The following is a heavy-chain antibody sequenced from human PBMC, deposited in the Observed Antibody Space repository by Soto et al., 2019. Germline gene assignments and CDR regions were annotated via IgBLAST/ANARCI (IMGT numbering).Heavy chain of an antibody. CDR2: ISAYHGNT. D-gene: IGHD2-15*01. CDR3: ARDGGHESVY. J-gene: IGHJ4*02. Sequence: QVQLVQSGAEVKKPGASVKVSCKASGYTFTSYGISWVRQAHGQGMEWMGWISAYHGNTNYAQKLQGRFTMTTDTTTSTAAMELRSLTSDDTADYYCARDGGHESVYWGQGTLVTVSS. V-gene: IGHV1-18*01. CDR1: GYTFTSYG.